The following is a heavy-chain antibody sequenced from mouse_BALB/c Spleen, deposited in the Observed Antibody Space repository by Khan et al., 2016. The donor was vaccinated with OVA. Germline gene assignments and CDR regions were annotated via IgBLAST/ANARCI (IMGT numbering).Heavy chain of an antibody. CDR2: ISYSGST. D-gene: IGHD1-1*01. CDR3: AIYAENWYFDV. Sequence: VQLKESGPGLVKPSQSLSLTCTVTGYSITSDYAWNWIRQFPGNKLEWMGYISYSGSTSYNPSLKSRISITRDTSKNQCFLQLNSVTTEDTATYYCAIYAENWYFDVWGAGTTVTVSS. J-gene: IGHJ1*01. V-gene: IGHV3-2*02. CDR1: GYSITSDYA.